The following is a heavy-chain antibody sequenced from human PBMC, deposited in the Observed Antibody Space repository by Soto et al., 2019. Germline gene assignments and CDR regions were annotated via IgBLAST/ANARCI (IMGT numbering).Heavy chain of an antibody. CDR3: ASTDRDFYGLDV. J-gene: IGHJ6*02. Sequence: EVQLVESGGGLVQPGGSLRLSCEASGFTFRNYDMHWVRQGTGKGLEWVSGISAAGDPDYADSVEGRCTISRENAQNSFFLQMNSLRVGDPAVYYCASTDRDFYGLDVWGQGTTVIVSS. CDR1: GFTFRNYD. V-gene: IGHV3-13*05. CDR2: ISAAGDP.